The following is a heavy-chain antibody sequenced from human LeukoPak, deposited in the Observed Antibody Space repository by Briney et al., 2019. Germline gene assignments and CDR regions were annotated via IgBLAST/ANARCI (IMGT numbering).Heavy chain of an antibody. D-gene: IGHD4-11*01. Sequence: GASVKVSCKASGYTFTGYYMHWVRQAPGEGLEWMGWINPNSGGTNYAQKFQGRVTMTRDTSISTAYMELSRLRSDDTAVYYCARAHDYRDAFDIWGQGTMVTVSS. CDR3: ARAHDYRDAFDI. V-gene: IGHV1-2*02. J-gene: IGHJ3*02. CDR1: GYTFTGYY. CDR2: INPNSGGT.